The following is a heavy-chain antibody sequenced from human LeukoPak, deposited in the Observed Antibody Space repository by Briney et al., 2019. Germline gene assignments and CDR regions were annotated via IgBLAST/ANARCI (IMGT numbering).Heavy chain of an antibody. J-gene: IGHJ4*02. CDR1: GYTFTGYY. CDR2: INPNSGGT. Sequence: ASVKVSCKASGYTFTGYYMHWVRQAPGQGLEWMGWINPNSGGTNYAQKFQGRVTITRDTSISTAYMELSRLISDDTAVYYCARGRILGTAMVGYWGQGTLVTVSS. CDR3: ARGRILGTAMVGY. D-gene: IGHD5-18*01. V-gene: IGHV1-2*02.